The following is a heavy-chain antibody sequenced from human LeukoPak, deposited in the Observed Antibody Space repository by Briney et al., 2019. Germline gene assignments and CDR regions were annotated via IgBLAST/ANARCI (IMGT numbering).Heavy chain of an antibody. D-gene: IGHD3-10*01. CDR3: ARVERGYYYGSGSYSSLGY. J-gene: IGHJ4*02. Sequence: ASVKVSCKASGYTFTSYDINWVRQATGQGLEWMGWMNPNSGNTGYAQKFQGRVTITRNTSISTAYMELSSLRSEDTAVYYCARVERGYYYGSGSYSSLGYWGQGTLVTVSS. V-gene: IGHV1-8*03. CDR1: GYTFTSYD. CDR2: MNPNSGNT.